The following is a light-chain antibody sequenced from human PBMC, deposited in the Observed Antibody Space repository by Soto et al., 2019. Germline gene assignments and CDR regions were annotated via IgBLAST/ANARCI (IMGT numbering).Light chain of an antibody. V-gene: IGKV1-5*03. J-gene: IGKJ2*01. CDR2: KAS. CDR1: QSISSW. Sequence: DIQMTQSPSTLSASVGDRVTITCRASQSISSWLAWYQQKPGKASNLLIYKASTLGSGVPSRFSGGGSGTEFTLTISSLQPDDFATYYCQQHSSSSPYTFGQGTKREIK. CDR3: QQHSSSSPYT.